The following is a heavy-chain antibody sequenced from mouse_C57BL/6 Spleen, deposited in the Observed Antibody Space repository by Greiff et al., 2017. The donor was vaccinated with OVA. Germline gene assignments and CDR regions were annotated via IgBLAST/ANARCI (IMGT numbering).Heavy chain of an antibody. CDR2: ISDGGSYT. J-gene: IGHJ3*01. V-gene: IGHV5-4*01. CDR1: GFTFSSYS. D-gene: IGHD1-1*01. Sequence: EVQLVESGGGLVKPGGSLKLSCAASGFTFSSYSMSWVRQTPEQRLEWVATISDGGSYTYYPDNVKGRFTISRDNAKNNLYLQMSRLKSEDTAVYYCARGGYGGRYPWFAYWGQGTLVTVSA. CDR3: ARGGYGGRYPWFAY.